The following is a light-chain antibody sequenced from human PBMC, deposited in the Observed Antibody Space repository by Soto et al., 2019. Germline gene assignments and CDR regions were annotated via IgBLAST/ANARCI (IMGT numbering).Light chain of an antibody. CDR3: QSYDSSLSDWV. V-gene: IGLV1-40*01. CDR1: SSNIGAGYD. Sequence: QSVLTQPPSVSGAPGQRVTISCTGSSSNIGAGYDVHWYQQLPGTAPKLLIYGNSNRPSGVPDRFSGSKSGTTASLAITGRQAEDDADYYCQSYDSSLSDWVFGGGTKLTVL. J-gene: IGLJ3*02. CDR2: GNS.